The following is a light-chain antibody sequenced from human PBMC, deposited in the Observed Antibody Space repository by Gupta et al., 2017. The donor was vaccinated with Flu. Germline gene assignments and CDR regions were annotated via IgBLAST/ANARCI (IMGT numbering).Light chain of an antibody. Sequence: TVTISCTGSSGSIGSNYVHWYQQRPGTSPNIVIYEDNQRPSGVPDRFSGSIDGSSTSASITMSGLEAEDDYYYDSQYDNSSSWVFGGGTKLTVL. CDR2: EDN. J-gene: IGLJ3*02. V-gene: IGLV6-57*01. CDR3: QYDNSSSWV. CDR1: SGSIGSNY.